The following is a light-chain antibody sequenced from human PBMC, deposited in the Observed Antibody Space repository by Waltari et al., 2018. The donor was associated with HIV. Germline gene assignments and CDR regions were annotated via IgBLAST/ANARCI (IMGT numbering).Light chain of an antibody. CDR1: QSVSSSY. CDR3: QQYGTSCT. CDR2: GAS. J-gene: IGKJ5*01. Sequence: EIVLTQSPGTLSLSPGERATLSCRASQSVSSSYLAWYQQKPGQAPRLLIYGASNRATGIPDRFGGSGSGTDFTLTISRLEPEDFAVYYCQQYGTSCTFGQGTRLEIK. V-gene: IGKV3-20*01.